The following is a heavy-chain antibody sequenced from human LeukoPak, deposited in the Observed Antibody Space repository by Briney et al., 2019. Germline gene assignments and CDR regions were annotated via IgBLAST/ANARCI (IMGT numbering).Heavy chain of an antibody. J-gene: IGHJ4*02. CDR3: ARDQWLDY. CDR2: ISSTSNTI. V-gene: IGHV3-48*01. D-gene: IGHD6-19*01. Sequence: PGGSLRLSCAASGFTFSGYIMNWVRQAPGKGLEWVSFISSTSNTIYYADSVKGRFTVSRDNAKNSLYLQMNSLRAEDTAVYYYARDQWLDYWGQGTLVTVS. CDR1: GFTFSGYI.